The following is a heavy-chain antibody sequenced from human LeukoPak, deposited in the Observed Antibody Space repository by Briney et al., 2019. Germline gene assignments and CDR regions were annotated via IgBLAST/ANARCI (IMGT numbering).Heavy chain of an antibody. J-gene: IGHJ4*02. CDR1: GFTFSSYG. D-gene: IGHD4-17*01. Sequence: GGSLRLSCAASGFTFSSYGMHWDRQAPGKGLEWVAVIWYDGSNKYYADSVKGRFTISRDNSKNTLYLQMNSLRAEDTAVYYCAKPSTVYGDFDYWGQGTLVTVSS. CDR3: AKPSTVYGDFDY. CDR2: IWYDGSNK. V-gene: IGHV3-30*02.